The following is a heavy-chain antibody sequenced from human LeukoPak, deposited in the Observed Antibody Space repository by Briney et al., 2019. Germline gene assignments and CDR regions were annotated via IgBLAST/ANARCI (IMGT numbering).Heavy chain of an antibody. J-gene: IGHJ4*02. D-gene: IGHD3-22*01. CDR1: GGSISSYY. V-gene: IGHV4-59*08. CDR2: IYYSGST. CDR3: ASLSGASSGFDN. Sequence: SETLSLTCTVSGGSISSYYWSWIRQPPGKGLEWIGYIYYSGSTNYNPSLKSRVTISVDTSKNQFSLKLSSVTAADTAVYYCASLSGASSGFDNWGQGTLVTVSS.